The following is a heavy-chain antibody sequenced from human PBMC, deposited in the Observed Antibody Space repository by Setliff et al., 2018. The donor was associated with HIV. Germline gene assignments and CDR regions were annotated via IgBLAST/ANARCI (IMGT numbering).Heavy chain of an antibody. CDR1: GGSFSAYH. CDR2: ISSSSSYI. D-gene: IGHD5-18*01. Sequence: PSETLSLTCAVYGGSFSAYHWSWIRQTPGKGLEWVSSISSSSSYIYYADSVKGRFTISRDNAKNSLYLQMNSLRAEDTAVYYCARDFRIQLWLRSPFDYWGQGTLVTVSS. J-gene: IGHJ4*02. V-gene: IGHV3-21*01. CDR3: ARDFRIQLWLRSPFDY.